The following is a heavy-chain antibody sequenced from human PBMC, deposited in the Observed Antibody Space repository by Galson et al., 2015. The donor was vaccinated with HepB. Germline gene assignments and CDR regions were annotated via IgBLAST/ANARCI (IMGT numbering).Heavy chain of an antibody. D-gene: IGHD6-13*01. CDR1: GFTVSSNY. V-gene: IGHV3-66*01. CDR2: IYSGGST. J-gene: IGHJ1*01. CDR3: ARGYSSSWLYFQH. Sequence: SLRLSCAASGFTVSSNYMSWVRQAPGKGLEWVSVIYSGGSTYYADSVKGRFTISRDNSKNTLYLQMNSLRAEDTAVYYCARGYSSSWLYFQHWGQGTLVTVSS.